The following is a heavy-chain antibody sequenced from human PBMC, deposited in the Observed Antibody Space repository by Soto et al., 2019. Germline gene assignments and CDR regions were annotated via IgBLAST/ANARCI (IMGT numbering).Heavy chain of an antibody. CDR3: ARPSNGYSGYDYRRSYYYALDV. J-gene: IGHJ6*02. CDR2: IYPLNSET. V-gene: IGHV5-51*01. CDR1: VATYS. D-gene: IGHD5-12*01. Sequence: PGESLKISCKGAVATYSIAWVRQLPGKGLEWMGIIYPLNSETRYSPSFQGQVTISADKSIDTAYLQWSSLKASDTATYYCARPSNGYSGYDYRRSYYYALDVWGQGTTVTAP.